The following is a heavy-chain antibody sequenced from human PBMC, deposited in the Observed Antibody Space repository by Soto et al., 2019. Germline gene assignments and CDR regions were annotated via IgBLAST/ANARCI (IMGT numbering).Heavy chain of an antibody. CDR2: ISPFNGNT. CDR1: GYPFTSYG. J-gene: IGHJ6*02. CDR3: ARAQSCDRNYCHGIDA. Sequence: QVHLVQSGAEVKKPGASVKVSCKTSGYPFTSYGIGWVRQAPGQGLEWMAWISPFNGNTYYAQNFQGRVSMSTDTPRSKFYLELRRLRYDDTAGYYWARAQSCDRNYCHGIDAWGQGTTVTVS. D-gene: IGHD6-19*01. V-gene: IGHV1-18*04.